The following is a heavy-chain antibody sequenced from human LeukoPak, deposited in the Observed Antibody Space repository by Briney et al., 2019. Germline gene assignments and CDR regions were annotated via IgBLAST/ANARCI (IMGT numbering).Heavy chain of an antibody. V-gene: IGHV3-48*04. Sequence: GGSLRLSCAASGFTFSSYSMNWVRHAPGKGLECVSYLSRSSSTIYYADSVKGRFTISRENAKNSLYLQMNSLRAENTVGYYCARGGMVRGVIHYRGQGTLVTVSS. CDR2: LSRSSSTI. CDR3: ARGGMVRGVIHY. J-gene: IGHJ4*02. CDR1: GFTFSSYS. D-gene: IGHD3-10*01.